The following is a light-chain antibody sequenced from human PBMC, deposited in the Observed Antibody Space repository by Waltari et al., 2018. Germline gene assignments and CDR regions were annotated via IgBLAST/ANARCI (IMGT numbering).Light chain of an antibody. V-gene: IGKV1-5*03. CDR3: QQFDTYPWT. CDR2: KAS. J-gene: IGKJ1*01. Sequence: DIQLTQRPSTLSASVGDRVTITCRASQDIGTWLAWYQQKPGKAPELLVYKASRLQSGVPSRFSGRGSGTEFTLTISSLQPEDFATFYCQQFDTYPWTFGQGTKVDIK. CDR1: QDIGTW.